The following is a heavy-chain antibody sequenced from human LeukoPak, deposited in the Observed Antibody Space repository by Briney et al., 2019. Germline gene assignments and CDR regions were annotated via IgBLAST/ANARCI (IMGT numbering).Heavy chain of an antibody. V-gene: IGHV3-49*04. J-gene: IGHJ4*02. CDR1: GFTFGDYA. CDR2: IRTKTSRGTS. Sequence: GGSLRLSCTASGFTFGDYAMTWARQVPGKGLEWVGFIRTKTSRGTSEYATSVKGRFTISRDDSKSIAYLQMNSLKTEDTAVYYCTRGQLGYDYWGQGTLVTVSS. CDR3: TRGQLGYDY. D-gene: IGHD5-18*01.